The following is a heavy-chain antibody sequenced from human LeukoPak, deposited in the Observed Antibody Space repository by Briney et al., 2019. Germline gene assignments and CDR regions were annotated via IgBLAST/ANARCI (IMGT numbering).Heavy chain of an antibody. CDR3: ARDFFQYDSSGYYYFDY. J-gene: IGHJ4*02. Sequence: PGGSLRLSCAASGFTFSSYSMNWVRQAPGKGLEWVSSISSSSSYIYYADSVKGRFTISRDNAKNSLYLQMNSLRAEDTAVYYCARDFFQYDSSGYYYFDYWGQGTLVTVSS. D-gene: IGHD3-22*01. V-gene: IGHV3-21*01. CDR1: GFTFSSYS. CDR2: ISSSSSYI.